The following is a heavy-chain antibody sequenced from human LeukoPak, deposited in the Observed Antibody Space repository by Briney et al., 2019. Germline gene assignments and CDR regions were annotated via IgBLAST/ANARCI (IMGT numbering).Heavy chain of an antibody. J-gene: IGHJ4*02. CDR1: GFTFSSYG. V-gene: IGHV3-30*19. CDR2: IWYDGSNK. Sequence: GSLRLSCAASGFTFSSYGMHWVRQAPGKGLEWVAVIWYDGSNKYYADSVTGRFIISRDNSKNTLYLQMNSLRAEDTAVYYCARGYCTNGVCSTFEYWGQGTLVTVSS. D-gene: IGHD2-8*01. CDR3: ARGYCTNGVCSTFEY.